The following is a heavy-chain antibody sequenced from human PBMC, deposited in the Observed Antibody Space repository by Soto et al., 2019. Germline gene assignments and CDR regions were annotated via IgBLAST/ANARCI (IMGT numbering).Heavy chain of an antibody. Sequence: SETLSLTCTVSGDSITNGGYYWSWIRQFPGKGLEWIGYIYSNGYTYYNPSLESRVTISLDTSKNQFSLKLTSVTAADTAVYYCARDSGSGSLWGQGTLVTVSS. V-gene: IGHV4-31*03. CDR1: GDSITNGGYY. CDR3: ARDSGSGSL. CDR2: IYSNGYT. D-gene: IGHD1-26*01. J-gene: IGHJ1*01.